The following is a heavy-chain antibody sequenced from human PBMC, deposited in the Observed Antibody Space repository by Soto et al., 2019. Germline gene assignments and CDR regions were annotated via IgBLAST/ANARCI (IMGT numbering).Heavy chain of an antibody. J-gene: IGHJ6*03. CDR3: AADDPSRSITMVRGDLGYYYYYMDV. Sequence: GASVKVSCKASGFTFTSSAMQWVRQARGQRLEWIGWIVVGSGNTNYAQKFQERVTITRDMATSTAYMELSSLRSEDTAVYYCAADDPSRSITMVRGDLGYYYYYMDVWGKGTTVTVSS. V-gene: IGHV1-58*02. CDR1: GFTFTSSA. D-gene: IGHD3-10*01. CDR2: IVVGSGNT.